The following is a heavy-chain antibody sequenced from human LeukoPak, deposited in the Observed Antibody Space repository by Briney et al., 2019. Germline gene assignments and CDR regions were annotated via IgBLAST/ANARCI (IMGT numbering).Heavy chain of an antibody. D-gene: IGHD3-10*01. CDR1: GFTFNKFA. CDR3: ARGGAYGSGSYYNMDY. CDR2: IITDGGDT. Sequence: GGSLRLSCAASGFTFNKFAMHWVRQAPGKGLEFVSAIITDGGDTYYANSVKGRFTISRDNSKNTLYLQMGSLRPEDMAVYYCARGGAYGSGSYYNMDYWGQGTLVTVSS. V-gene: IGHV3-64*01. J-gene: IGHJ4*02.